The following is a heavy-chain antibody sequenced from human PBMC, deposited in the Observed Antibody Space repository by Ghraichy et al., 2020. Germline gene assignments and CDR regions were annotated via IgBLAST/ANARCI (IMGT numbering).Heavy chain of an antibody. CDR1: GGSFSGYY. Sequence: SETLSLTCAVYGGSFSGYYWSWIRQPPGKGLEWIGEINHSGSTNYNPSLKSRVTISVDTSKNQFSLKLSSVTAADTAMYYCARGRVGADDYWGQGTLVTVSS. V-gene: IGHV4-34*01. CDR2: INHSGST. J-gene: IGHJ4*02. D-gene: IGHD1-26*01. CDR3: ARGRVGADDY.